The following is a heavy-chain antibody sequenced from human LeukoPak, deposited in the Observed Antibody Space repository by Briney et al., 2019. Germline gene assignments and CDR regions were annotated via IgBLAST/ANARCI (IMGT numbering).Heavy chain of an antibody. V-gene: IGHV3-23*01. CDR3: AKASGRDFAAFDM. CDR2: TSGSGGST. J-gene: IGHJ3*02. CDR1: GFTFRNYV. Sequence: GGSLRLSCAATGFTFRNYVMSWVRQAPGKGLEWVSDTSGSGGSTYYADSVKGRFTISRDNSKNTLYLQMTTLRGEDTAVYFCAKASGRDFAAFDMWGQGTMVTVSS. D-gene: IGHD5-12*01.